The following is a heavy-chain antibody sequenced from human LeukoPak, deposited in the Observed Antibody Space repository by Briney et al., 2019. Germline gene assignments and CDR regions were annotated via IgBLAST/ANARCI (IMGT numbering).Heavy chain of an antibody. CDR2: IYYSGST. J-gene: IGHJ5*02. D-gene: IGHD3-22*01. CDR1: GGSISSGDYY. V-gene: IGHV4-30-4*01. CDR3: ARSFRGYPHRFDP. Sequence: PSQTLSLTCTVPGGSISSGDYYWSWIRQPPGKGLEWIGYIYYSGSTYYNPSLKSRVTISVDTSKNQFSLKLSSVTAADTAVYYCARSFRGYPHRFDPWGQGTLVTVSS.